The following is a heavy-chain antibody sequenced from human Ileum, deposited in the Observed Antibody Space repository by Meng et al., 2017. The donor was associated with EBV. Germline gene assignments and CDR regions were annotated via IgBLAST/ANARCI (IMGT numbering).Heavy chain of an antibody. J-gene: IGHJ4*02. CDR2: ILSGST. V-gene: IGHV4-61*03. CDR1: SGSVRSGDYH. CDR3: AGGRAGYGGYKK. Sequence: QVQLLESGPGLVTPPETLSLTCTVSSGSVRSGDYHWSWIRQPPGKGLEWIGYILSGSTNYAPSLTNRVTISVDTSKNHFSLKLTSVTAADTAVYYCAGGRAGYGGYKKWGQGTLVTVSS. D-gene: IGHD5-12*01.